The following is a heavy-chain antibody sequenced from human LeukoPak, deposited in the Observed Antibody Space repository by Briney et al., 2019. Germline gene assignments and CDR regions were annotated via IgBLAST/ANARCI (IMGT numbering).Heavy chain of an antibody. V-gene: IGHV1-8*01. CDR1: GYTFTSYD. CDR2: MNPNSGNT. J-gene: IGHJ4*02. Sequence: ASVKVSCKASGYTFTSYDINWVRQATGQGLEWMGWMNPNSGNTSYAQKFQGRVTMTRNTSISTAYMELSSLRSKDTAVYYCARVAAAGPPDYWGQGTLVTVSS. CDR3: ARVAAAGPPDY. D-gene: IGHD6-13*01.